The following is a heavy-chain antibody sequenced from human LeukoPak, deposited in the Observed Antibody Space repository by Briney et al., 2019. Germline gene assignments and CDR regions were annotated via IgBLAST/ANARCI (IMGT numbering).Heavy chain of an antibody. CDR3: ARVVTIFGVVRPLFDY. D-gene: IGHD3-3*01. Sequence: SETLSLTCNVSGGSISSYYWSWIRQPPGKGLEWIGYIYYSGSTNYNPSLKSRVTISVDTSKNQFSLKLSSVTAADTAVYYCARVVTIFGVVRPLFDYWGQGTLVTVSS. V-gene: IGHV4-59*01. J-gene: IGHJ4*02. CDR1: GGSISSYY. CDR2: IYYSGST.